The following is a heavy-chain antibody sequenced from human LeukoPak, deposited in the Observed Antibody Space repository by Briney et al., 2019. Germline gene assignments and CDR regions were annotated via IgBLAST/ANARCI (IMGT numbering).Heavy chain of an antibody. CDR3: AKGTGTKDAFDI. V-gene: IGHV3-23*01. CDR1: GFTFSSYG. D-gene: IGHD1-1*01. CDR2: ISGSGST. Sequence: PGGSRRLSCAASGFTFSSYGMSWVRQAPGKGLEWVSAISGSGSTYYADSVKGRVTISRDNSKNTLYLQMNSLRAEDTAVYYCAKGTGTKDAFDIWGQGTMVTVSS. J-gene: IGHJ3*02.